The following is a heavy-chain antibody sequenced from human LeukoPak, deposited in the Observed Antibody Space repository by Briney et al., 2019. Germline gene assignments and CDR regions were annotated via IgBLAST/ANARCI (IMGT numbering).Heavy chain of an antibody. CDR3: ASIAAAGTASFDY. J-gene: IGHJ4*02. D-gene: IGHD6-13*01. V-gene: IGHV1-69*05. CDR1: GGTFSSYA. CDR2: IIPIFGIA. Sequence: SVKVSCKASGGTFSSYAISWMRQAPGQGLEWMGGIIPIFGIANYAQKFQGRVTMTTDASTSTAYMELRSLRSDDTAVYYCASIAAAGTASFDYWGQGTLVTVSS.